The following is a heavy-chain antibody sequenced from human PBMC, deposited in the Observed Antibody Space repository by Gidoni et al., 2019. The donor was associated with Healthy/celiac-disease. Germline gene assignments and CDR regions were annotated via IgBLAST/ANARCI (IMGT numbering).Heavy chain of an antibody. CDR3: VIGYSSGWYAGVDY. CDR1: GFTLSSYA. D-gene: IGHD6-19*01. CDR2: ISYDGSNK. Sequence: QVQLVESGGGVVQPGRSLRHSCAASGFTLSSYAMHWVRQAQGKGLGWVAVISYDGSNKYYADSVKGRFTISRDNSKNTLYLQMNSLRAEDTAVYYCVIGYSSGWYAGVDYWGQGTLVTVSS. J-gene: IGHJ4*02. V-gene: IGHV3-30-3*01.